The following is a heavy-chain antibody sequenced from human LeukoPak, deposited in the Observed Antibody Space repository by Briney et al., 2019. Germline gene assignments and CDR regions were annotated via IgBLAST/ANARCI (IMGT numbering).Heavy chain of an antibody. CDR1: GGTFSSYA. J-gene: IGHJ6*03. Sequence: ASVKVSCKASGGTFSSYAISWVRQAPGQGLEWMGGIIPIFGTANYAQKFQGRVTITADKSTSTAYMELSSLRSEDTAVYYCARVSYDFWSGYYYYYYMDVWGKGTTVTVSS. CDR3: ARVSYDFWSGYYYYYYMDV. CDR2: IIPIFGTA. V-gene: IGHV1-69*06. D-gene: IGHD3-3*01.